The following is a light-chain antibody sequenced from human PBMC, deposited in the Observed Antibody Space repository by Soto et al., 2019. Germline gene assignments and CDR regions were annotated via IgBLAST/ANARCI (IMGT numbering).Light chain of an antibody. CDR2: EGT. Sequence: QSVLTQPASVSGSPGQSITISCTGTSSDIGTYDLVSWYQQHPGKAPRVLIYEGTKRPSGVSNRFSGSKSGNTASLTISGLQAEDETDYYCSSYTSTNHVVFGGGTKLTVL. V-gene: IGLV2-14*02. CDR3: SSYTSTNHVV. CDR1: SSDIGTYDL. J-gene: IGLJ2*01.